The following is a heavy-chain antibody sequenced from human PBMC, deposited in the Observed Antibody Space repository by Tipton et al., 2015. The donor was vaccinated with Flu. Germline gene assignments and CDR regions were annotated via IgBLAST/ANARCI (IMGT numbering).Heavy chain of an antibody. CDR3: ARHQSSSLLPFDY. Sequence: TLSLTCSVSGDSIGSPYFWGWIRQPPGKGLEWIGNVHQTGSPYYNPPLRSRVTIGVDRAKNQFSLRLTSVTAADTAVYYCARHQSSSLLPFDYWDQGTLVTVSS. CDR1: GDSIGSPYF. D-gene: IGHD6-6*01. V-gene: IGHV4-38-2*01. CDR2: VHQTGSP. J-gene: IGHJ4*02.